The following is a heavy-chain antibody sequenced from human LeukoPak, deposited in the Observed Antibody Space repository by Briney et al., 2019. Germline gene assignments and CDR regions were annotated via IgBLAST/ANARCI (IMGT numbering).Heavy chain of an antibody. J-gene: IGHJ6*03. CDR3: ARLIAARRTSRYYYMDV. D-gene: IGHD6-6*01. V-gene: IGHV4-39*01. Sequence: PSETLSLTCTVSGGSISSSSYYWGWIRQPPGKGLEWIGSIYYSGSTYYNPSLKSRVTISVDTSKDQFSLKLSSVTAADTAVYYCARLIAARRTSRYYYMDVWGKGTTVTVSS. CDR1: GGSISSSSYY. CDR2: IYYSGST.